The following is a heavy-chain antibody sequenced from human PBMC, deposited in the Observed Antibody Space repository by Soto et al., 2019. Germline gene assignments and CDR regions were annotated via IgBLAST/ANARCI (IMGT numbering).Heavy chain of an antibody. D-gene: IGHD3-22*01. V-gene: IGHV1-46*01. Sequence: ASVKVSCKASGYTFTSYYMHWVGQAPGQVLEWMGIINPSGGSTSYAQKFQGRVTMTTGTSTSTVYMELSSLRSEDTAVYYCARVKVYYDSSGHQGVAFDIWGQGTMVTVSS. CDR3: ARVKVYYDSSGHQGVAFDI. CDR1: GYTFTSYY. J-gene: IGHJ3*02. CDR2: INPSGGST.